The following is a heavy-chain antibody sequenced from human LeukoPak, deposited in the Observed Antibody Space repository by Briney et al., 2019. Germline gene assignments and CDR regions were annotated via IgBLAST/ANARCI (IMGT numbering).Heavy chain of an antibody. D-gene: IGHD5-24*01. CDR3: ARDEYRSRWLHP. CDR2: IKGDGSEK. CDR1: GFTFNIYS. V-gene: IGHV3-7*01. Sequence: GGSLRLSCAASGFTFNIYSMNWVRLAPGKGLEWVANIKGDGSEKWYADSVKGRLTISRDNAQNSVHLQMNSLRAEDTAVYHCARDEYRSRWLHPWGQGTLVTVTS. J-gene: IGHJ5*02.